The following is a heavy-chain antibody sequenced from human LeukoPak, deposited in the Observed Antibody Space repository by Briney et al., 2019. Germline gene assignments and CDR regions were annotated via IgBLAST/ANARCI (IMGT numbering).Heavy chain of an antibody. V-gene: IGHV4-59*08. CDR3: ARRAREKWYFDL. CDR2: IYYTGST. Sequence: PSETLSLTCTVSGGSISTYYWSWIRQPPGKGMDWIGYIYYTGSTNSNPSLKSRVTISADTPKNQFSLKLSSVTAADTAVYYCARRAREKWYFDLWGRGTLVTVCS. CDR1: GGSISTYY. J-gene: IGHJ2*01.